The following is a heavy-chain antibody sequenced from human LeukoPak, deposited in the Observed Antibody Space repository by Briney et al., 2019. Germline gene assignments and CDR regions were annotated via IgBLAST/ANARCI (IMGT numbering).Heavy chain of an antibody. J-gene: IGHJ6*02. CDR3: AKSSGIAAAGTLYYYYYGMAD. V-gene: IGHV3-30*18. CDR1: GFTFSSYG. D-gene: IGHD6-13*01. CDR2: ISYDGSNK. Sequence: PGGSLRLSCAASGFTFSSYGMHWVRQAPGKGLEWVAVISYDGSNKYYADSVKGRFTISRDNSKNTLYLQMNRLRAEDTAVYYCAKSSGIAAAGTLYYYYYGMADWGQGTTVTVSS.